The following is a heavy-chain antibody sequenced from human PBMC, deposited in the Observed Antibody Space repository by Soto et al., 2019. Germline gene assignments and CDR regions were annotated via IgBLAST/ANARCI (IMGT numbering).Heavy chain of an antibody. V-gene: IGHV3-23*01. CDR3: AKDRGSGYGLIDY. D-gene: IGHD5-12*01. CDR1: GFTFSSYA. J-gene: IGHJ4*02. Sequence: EVQLLESGGGLVQPGGSLRLSCAASGFTFSSYAMSWVRQAPGKGLEWVSAISGSGGSTYYADSVKGRFTISRDNSKNTLYMQMNSLRAEDTAVYYCAKDRGSGYGLIDYWGQGTLVTVSS. CDR2: ISGSGGST.